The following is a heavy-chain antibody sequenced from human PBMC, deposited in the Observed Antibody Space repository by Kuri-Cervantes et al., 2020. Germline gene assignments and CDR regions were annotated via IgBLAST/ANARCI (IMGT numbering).Heavy chain of an antibody. V-gene: IGHV1-69*05. Sequence: SVKVSCKASGGTFSSYAISWVRQAPGQGLEWMGGIIPIFGTANYAQKFQGRVTITTDESTSTAYMELSSLRAEDTAVYYCAKEGERWLQFGWTPPLQYFFDGWGQGTLVTVSS. CDR3: AKEGERWLQFGWTPPLQYFFDG. D-gene: IGHD5-24*01. CDR2: IIPIFGTA. J-gene: IGHJ4*02. CDR1: GGTFSSYA.